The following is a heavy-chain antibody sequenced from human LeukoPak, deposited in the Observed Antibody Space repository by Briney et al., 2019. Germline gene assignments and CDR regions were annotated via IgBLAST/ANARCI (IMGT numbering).Heavy chain of an antibody. J-gene: IGHJ3*02. V-gene: IGHV3-23*01. D-gene: IGHD3-22*01. CDR3: AKDLNSPYNYDSSVYEDAFDI. Sequence: GGSLRLSCAASGFTFSSYAMSWVRQAPGKGLEWVSAISGSGGSTYYADSVKGRFSISRDNSKNTLYLQMNSLRAEDTAVYYCAKDLNSPYNYDSSVYEDAFDIWGQGTMVTVSS. CDR1: GFTFSSYA. CDR2: ISGSGGST.